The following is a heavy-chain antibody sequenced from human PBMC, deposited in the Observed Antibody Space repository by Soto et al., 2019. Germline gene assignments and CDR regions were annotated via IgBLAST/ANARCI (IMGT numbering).Heavy chain of an antibody. V-gene: IGHV1-69*13. Sequence: SVKVSCKASGGTFSSYAISWVRQAPGQGLEWMGGIIPIFGTANYAQKFQGRVTITADECTSTAYMELSSLRSEDTAVYYCARGVDFWSGYSLPYYYYGMDVWGQGTTVTVSS. CDR3: ARGVDFWSGYSLPYYYYGMDV. J-gene: IGHJ6*02. CDR1: GGTFSSYA. CDR2: IIPIFGTA. D-gene: IGHD3-3*01.